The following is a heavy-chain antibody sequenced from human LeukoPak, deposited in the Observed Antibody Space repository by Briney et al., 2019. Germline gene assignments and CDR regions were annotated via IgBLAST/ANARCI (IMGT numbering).Heavy chain of an antibody. CDR3: ARVYRGGSGWYVGYYYGMDV. V-gene: IGHV4-34*01. D-gene: IGHD6-19*01. Sequence: SETLSLTCAVYGGSFSGYYWSWLRQPPGKGLEWIGEINHSGSTNYNPSLKSRVTISVDTSKNQFSLKLSSVTAADTAVYYCARVYRGGSGWYVGYYYGMDVWGQGTTVTVSS. CDR1: GGSFSGYY. CDR2: INHSGST. J-gene: IGHJ6*02.